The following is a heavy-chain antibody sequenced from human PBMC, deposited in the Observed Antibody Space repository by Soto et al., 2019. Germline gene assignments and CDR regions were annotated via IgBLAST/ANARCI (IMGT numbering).Heavy chain of an antibody. V-gene: IGHV5-51*01. CDR3: TRTSAAGKNYSGMDV. CDR1: GYSFTSYW. CDR2: IYPGDSDT. J-gene: IGHJ6*02. Sequence: PGESLKISCKGSGYSFTSYWIGWVRQMPGKGLEWMGIIYPGDSDTRYSPSFQGQVTISADKSISTAYLQWSSLKASDTAMYYCTRTSAAGKNYSGMDVWGQGTTVTVSS. D-gene: IGHD6-13*01.